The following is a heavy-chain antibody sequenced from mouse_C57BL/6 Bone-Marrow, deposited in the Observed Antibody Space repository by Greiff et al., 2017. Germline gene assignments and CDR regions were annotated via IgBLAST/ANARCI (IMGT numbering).Heavy chain of an antibody. V-gene: IGHV1-61*01. D-gene: IGHD1-1*01. CDR2: IYPSDSET. CDR3: ARRAGSSYDYAMDY. Sequence: QVQLQQPGAELVRPGSSVKLSCKASGYTFTSSWMDWVKQRPGQGLEWIGNIYPSDSETHYNQKFKDKATLTVDKSSSTAYMQLSSLTSEVSAVYYCARRAGSSYDYAMDYWGQGTSVTVSS. CDR1: GYTFTSSW. J-gene: IGHJ4*01.